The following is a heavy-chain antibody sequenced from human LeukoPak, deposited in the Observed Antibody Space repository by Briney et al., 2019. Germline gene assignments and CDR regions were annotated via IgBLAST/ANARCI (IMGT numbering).Heavy chain of an antibody. Sequence: GGSLRLSCAASGFTFSRYWMHWVRQAPGKGLVWVSRINSDGSSTSYADSVKGRFTISRDNAKNTLYLQMNSLRAEDTAVYYCARSSSGWYSQVDYWGQGTLVTVSS. CDR1: GFTFSRYW. CDR3: ARSSSGWYSQVDY. CDR2: INSDGSST. D-gene: IGHD6-19*01. J-gene: IGHJ4*02. V-gene: IGHV3-74*01.